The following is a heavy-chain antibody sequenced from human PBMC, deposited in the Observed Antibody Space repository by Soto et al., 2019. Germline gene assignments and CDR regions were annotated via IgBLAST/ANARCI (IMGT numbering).Heavy chain of an antibody. Sequence: QVQLVESGGGVVQPGRSLRLSCAAPGFTFSSHGMYWVRQAPGKGLEWVAVTSYDGSNKYYGDSVKGRFTISRDNIKNTLYLQMNSLRAEDTAVYYCAKGYGGNKDVFDVWGQGTMVTVSS. D-gene: IGHD2-15*01. V-gene: IGHV3-30*18. CDR2: TSYDGSNK. CDR3: AKGYGGNKDVFDV. J-gene: IGHJ3*01. CDR1: GFTFSSHG.